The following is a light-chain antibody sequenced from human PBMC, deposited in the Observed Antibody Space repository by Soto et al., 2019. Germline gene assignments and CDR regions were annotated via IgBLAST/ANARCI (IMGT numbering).Light chain of an antibody. CDR3: QQYNNWPGT. Sequence: DIQLTQSPTFLSASVGDRVTITCRASQGISSSLAWYQQKPGKAPKILIYAASTLQSGVPSRFSGSGSGTEFTLTISSLQPEDFGTYYCQQYNNWPGTFGQGTKLEIK. CDR2: AAS. J-gene: IGKJ2*01. V-gene: IGKV1-9*01. CDR1: QGISSS.